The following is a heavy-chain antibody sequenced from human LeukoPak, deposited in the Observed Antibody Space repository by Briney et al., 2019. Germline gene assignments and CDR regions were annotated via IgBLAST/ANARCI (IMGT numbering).Heavy chain of an antibody. CDR1: GFTFSINA. V-gene: IGHV3-72*01. J-gene: IGHJ6*02. CDR2: SRNKVNGYTT. D-gene: IGHD2-2*01. Sequence: PGGSLRLSCAASGFTFSINAMSWVRQAPGKGLEWVGRSRNKVNGYTTEYAASVKDRFTILRDDSRNSVYLQMNSLKSEDSAIYYCSRGYCSTITCPDFYGMDVWGQGTTVSVS. CDR3: SRGYCSTITCPDFYGMDV.